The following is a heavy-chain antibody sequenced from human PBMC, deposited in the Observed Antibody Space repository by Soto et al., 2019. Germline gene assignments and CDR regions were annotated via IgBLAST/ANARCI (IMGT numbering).Heavy chain of an antibody. V-gene: IGHV3-30-3*01. CDR1: GFTFSSYA. CDR2: ISYDGSNK. D-gene: IGHD3-16*02. Sequence: QVQLVESGGGVVQPGRSLRLSCAASGFTFSSYAMHWVRQAPGKGLEWVAVISYDGSNKYYADSVKGRFTISRDNSKNTLYLQMNSLRAEDTAVYYCARDPLDVPRSYYYVWGSYRYKDYWGQGTLGTVSS. J-gene: IGHJ4*02. CDR3: ARDPLDVPRSYYYVWGSYRYKDY.